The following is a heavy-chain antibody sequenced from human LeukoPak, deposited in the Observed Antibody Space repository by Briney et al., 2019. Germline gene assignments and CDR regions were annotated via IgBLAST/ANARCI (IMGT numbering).Heavy chain of an antibody. J-gene: IGHJ3*02. V-gene: IGHV3-74*01. CDR2: IHRDGSST. CDR1: GFTFSTYW. D-gene: IGHD3-9*01. CDR3: ARDRETYYDILTGYYTLGDAFDI. Sequence: GGSLRLSCAASGFTFSTYWMHWVRQAPGKGLVWVSRIHRDGSSTSYADSVKGRFTISRDNAKNTLYLQMNSLRAEDTAVYCCARDRETYYDILTGYYTLGDAFDIWGQGTMVTVSS.